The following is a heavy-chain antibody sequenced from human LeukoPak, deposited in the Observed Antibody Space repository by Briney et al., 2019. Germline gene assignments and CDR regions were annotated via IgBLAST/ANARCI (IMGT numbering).Heavy chain of an antibody. CDR1: GGSISSYY. J-gene: IGHJ3*02. D-gene: IGHD3-22*01. V-gene: IGHV4-59*08. CDR2: IYYSGST. Sequence: SETLSLTCTVSGGSISSYYWSWIRQPPGKGLEWIGYIYYSGSTNYNPSLKSRVTISVDTSKNQFSLKLSSVTAADTAVYYCARRGIGYQHDAFDIWGQGTMDTVSS. CDR3: ARRGIGYQHDAFDI.